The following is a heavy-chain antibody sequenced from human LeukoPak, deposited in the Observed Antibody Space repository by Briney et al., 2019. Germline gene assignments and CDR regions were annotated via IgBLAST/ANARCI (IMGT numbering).Heavy chain of an antibody. V-gene: IGHV3-48*03. CDR1: GFTFSSYE. D-gene: IGHD6-13*01. CDR2: ISSSGSTL. J-gene: IGHJ4*02. Sequence: GGSLRLSCAASGFTFSSYEMNWVRQAPGKGLEWVSYISSSGSTLYYADSVKGRFTISRDNAKNSLYLQMNSLRAEDTAVYYCATHSSSWYYFDYWGQGTLVTVSS. CDR3: ATHSSSWYYFDY.